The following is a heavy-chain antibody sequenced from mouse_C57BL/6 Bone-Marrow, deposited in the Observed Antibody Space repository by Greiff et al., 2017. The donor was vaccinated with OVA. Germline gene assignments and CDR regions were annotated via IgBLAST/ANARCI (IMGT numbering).Heavy chain of an antibody. J-gene: IGHJ1*03. Sequence: VQLQQSGPGLVKPSQSLSLTCSVTGYSITSGYYWNWLRQFPGNKLEWMGYISYDGSNNYNPSLKNRISITRDTAKNQFFLKLNAVTTEDTATYYWARGPTVPRYWYFDVWGTGTTVTVAS. V-gene: IGHV3-6*01. D-gene: IGHD1-1*01. CDR1: GYSITSGYY. CDR2: ISYDGSN. CDR3: ARGPTVPRYWYFDV.